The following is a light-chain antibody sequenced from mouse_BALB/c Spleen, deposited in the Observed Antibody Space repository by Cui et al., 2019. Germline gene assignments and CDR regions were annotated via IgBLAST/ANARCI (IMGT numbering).Light chain of an antibody. Sequence: DIVMTQSPATLSVTPGDRVSLSCRASQSISDYLHWYQQKSHESPRLLIKYASQSISGIPSRFSGSGSGSDFTLSISSVEPEDVGVYYCQNGHSLYTFGGGTKLEIK. J-gene: IGKJ2*01. CDR1: QSISDY. CDR2: YAS. CDR3: QNGHSLYT. V-gene: IGKV5-39*01.